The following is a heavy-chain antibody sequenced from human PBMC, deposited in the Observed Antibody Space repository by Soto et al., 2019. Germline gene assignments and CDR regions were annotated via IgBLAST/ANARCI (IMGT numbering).Heavy chain of an antibody. D-gene: IGHD2-15*01. J-gene: IGHJ4*02. Sequence: QVQLQESGPGLVKPSQTLSLTCTVSGGSISRGGYYWSWVRQHPGKGLEWIGYIHDSGNIYYNPSLNSRVAMSMDTSKNQFSLELSSVTAADTAVYYCATGPGDCGSSDCWSGSLSYHLDYGGQGALVTVSS. CDR2: IHDSGNI. CDR1: GGSISRGGYY. CDR3: ATGPGDCGSSDCWSGSLSYHLDY. V-gene: IGHV4-31*03.